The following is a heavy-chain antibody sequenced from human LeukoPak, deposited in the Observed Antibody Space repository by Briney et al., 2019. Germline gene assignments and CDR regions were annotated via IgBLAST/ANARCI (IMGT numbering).Heavy chain of an antibody. D-gene: IGHD5-24*01. CDR1: GYTFTSYD. CDR2: ISTYNGNT. Sequence: ASVKVSCKASGYTFTSYDISWVRQAPGQGLEWMRWISTYNGNTNYPQKLQGRVTMTTDTSTSTAYMELRSLRSDDTAVYYCARERRDDYNWDASHIWGQGTMVTVSS. J-gene: IGHJ3*02. CDR3: ARERRDDYNWDASHI. V-gene: IGHV1-18*01.